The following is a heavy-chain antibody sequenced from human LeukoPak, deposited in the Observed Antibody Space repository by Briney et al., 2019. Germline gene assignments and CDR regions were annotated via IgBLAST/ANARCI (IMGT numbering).Heavy chain of an antibody. CDR3: AKDGFWSGYYTDY. CDR1: GFTFSSYA. J-gene: IGHJ4*02. V-gene: IGHV3-23*01. CDR2: ISGSGGAT. D-gene: IGHD3-3*01. Sequence: GGSLRLSCAASGFTFSSYAIVWVRQAPGKGLEWVSAISGSGGATYYADSVKGRFTISRDNSKNTLYLQMNSLRAEDTAVYYCAKDGFWSGYYTDYWGQGTLVTVSS.